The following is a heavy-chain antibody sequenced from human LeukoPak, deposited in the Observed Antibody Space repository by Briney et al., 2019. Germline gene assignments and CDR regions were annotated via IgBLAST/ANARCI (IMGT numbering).Heavy chain of an antibody. CDR3: ARAHYRSGWRSFDY. J-gene: IGHJ4*02. D-gene: IGHD6-19*01. CDR1: GFTFSSYW. CDR2: ISSSSSYI. Sequence: GGSLRLSCAASGFTFSSYWMHWVRQAPGKGLVWVSSISSSSSYIYYADSVKGRFTISRDNSKNTLYLQMNSLRAEDTAVYYCARAHYRSGWRSFDYWGQGTLVTVSS. V-gene: IGHV3-21*01.